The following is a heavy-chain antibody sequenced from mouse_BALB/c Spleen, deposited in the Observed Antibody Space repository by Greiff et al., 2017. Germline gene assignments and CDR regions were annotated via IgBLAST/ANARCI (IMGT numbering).Heavy chain of an antibody. D-gene: IGHD2-3*01. V-gene: IGHV6-6*02. CDR1: GFTFSNYW. CDR3: TNDGYPFDY. J-gene: IGHJ2*01. CDR2: IRLKSNNYAT. Sequence: EVKLVESGGGLVQPGGSMKLSCVASGFTFSNYWMNWVRQSPEKGLEWVAEIRLKSNNYATHYAESVKGRFTISRDDSKSSVYLQMNNLRAEDTGIYYCTNDGYPFDYWGQGTTLTVSS.